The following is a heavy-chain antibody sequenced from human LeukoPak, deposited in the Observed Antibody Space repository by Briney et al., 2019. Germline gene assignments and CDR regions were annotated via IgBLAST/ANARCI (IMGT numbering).Heavy chain of an antibody. Sequence: PGGSLRLSCAASGFTFSSYSMNWVRQAPGKGLEWVSYISSSSSIIYNADSVKGRFTISRDNAKNSLYLQMNSLRAEDTAVYYCASYSGYDYFDYWGQGTLVTVSS. CDR3: ASYSGYDYFDY. J-gene: IGHJ4*02. D-gene: IGHD5-12*01. CDR1: GFTFSSYS. CDR2: ISSSSSII. V-gene: IGHV3-48*04.